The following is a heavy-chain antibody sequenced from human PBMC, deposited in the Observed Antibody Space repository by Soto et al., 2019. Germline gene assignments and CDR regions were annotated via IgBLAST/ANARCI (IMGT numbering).Heavy chain of an antibody. CDR2: IGEGGVSR. CDR1: GLDFSTYA. D-gene: IGHD3-10*01. J-gene: IGHJ6*02. V-gene: IGHV3-23*01. CDR3: ARDSVTRVSSDIPGMDV. Sequence: GGSLRLSCVASGLDFSTYAMSWVRQAPGKGLEWVSVIGEGGVSRVYADAVKGRFTISRDNSKNTLYLQMTSLRVDDTAMYYCARDSVTRVSSDIPGMDVWGQGTTVTVSS.